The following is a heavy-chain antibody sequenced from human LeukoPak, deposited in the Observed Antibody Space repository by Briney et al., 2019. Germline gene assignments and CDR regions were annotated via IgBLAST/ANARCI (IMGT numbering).Heavy chain of an antibody. Sequence: ASXXVXXKASGYXXTSYXXHXVRQAPGQGLEWMXIINPSGGSTSYAQKFQGRVTMTRDTSTSTVYMELSSLRSEDTAVYYCARAGTRTSFYSSGTYWGQGTLVTVSS. CDR1: GYXXTSYX. CDR3: ARAGTRTSFYSSGTY. J-gene: IGHJ4*02. V-gene: IGHV1-46*01. D-gene: IGHD3-22*01. CDR2: INPSGGST.